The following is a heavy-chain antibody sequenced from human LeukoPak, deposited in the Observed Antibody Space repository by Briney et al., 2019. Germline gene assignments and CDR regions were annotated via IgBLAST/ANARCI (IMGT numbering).Heavy chain of an antibody. CDR1: GGSISSGGYS. D-gene: IGHD3-3*01. Sequence: PSQTLSLTCAVSGGSISSGGYSWSWIRQPPGKGLEWIGYIYHSGSTNYNPSLKSRVTISVDTSKNQFSLKLSSVTAADTAVYYCARGDGDDFWSGYYDYWGQGTLVTVSS. CDR2: IYHSGST. J-gene: IGHJ4*02. V-gene: IGHV4-30-2*01. CDR3: ARGDGDDFWSGYYDY.